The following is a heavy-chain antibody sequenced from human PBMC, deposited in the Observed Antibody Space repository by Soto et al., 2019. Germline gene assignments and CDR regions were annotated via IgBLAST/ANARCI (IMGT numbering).Heavy chain of an antibody. CDR3: ARDRYYGSGSIPYYYMDV. CDR2: INAGNGNT. J-gene: IGHJ6*03. Sequence: ASVKVSCKASGYTFTSYAMHWVRQAPGQRLEWMGWINAGNGNTKYSQKFQGRVTITRDTSASTAYMELSSLRSEDTAVYYFARDRYYGSGSIPYYYMDVWGKGTTVTVSS. CDR1: GYTFTSYA. D-gene: IGHD3-10*01. V-gene: IGHV1-3*01.